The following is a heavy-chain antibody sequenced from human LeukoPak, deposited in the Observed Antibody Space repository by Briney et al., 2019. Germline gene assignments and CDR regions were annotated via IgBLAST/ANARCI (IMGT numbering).Heavy chain of an antibody. D-gene: IGHD1-1*01. CDR2: IFYSGST. J-gene: IGHJ4*02. V-gene: IGHV4-59*01. CDR1: GGSISTSY. Sequence: PSETLSLTCTVSGGSISTSYWSWIRQPPGKGLEWTGYIFYSGSTYYNPSLKSRVTISLDTSKNQFSLKLSSVTAADTAVYYCARDRNGILFDNWGQGTLVTVSS. CDR3: ARDRNGILFDN.